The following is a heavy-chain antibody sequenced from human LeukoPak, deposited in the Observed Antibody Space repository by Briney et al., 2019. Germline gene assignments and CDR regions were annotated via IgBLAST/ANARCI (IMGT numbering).Heavy chain of an antibody. V-gene: IGHV3-48*03. D-gene: IGHD3-22*01. J-gene: IGHJ4*02. CDR3: ARDQASGSGYYDY. CDR1: GFTFSSYE. Sequence: PGGSLRLSCAASGFTFSSYEMNWVRQAPGKGLEWVSYISSSGSTIYYADSVKGRFTTSRDNAKNSLYLQMNSLRAEDTAVYYCARDQASGSGYYDYWGQGTLVTVSS. CDR2: ISSSGSTI.